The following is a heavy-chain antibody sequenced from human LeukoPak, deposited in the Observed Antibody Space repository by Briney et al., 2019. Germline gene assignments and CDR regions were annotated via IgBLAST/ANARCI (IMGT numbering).Heavy chain of an antibody. CDR3: ARDGRIAVYGFDY. Sequence: MAGGSLRLSCAASGFTFSSYSMSWVRQPPGKGLEWVASISSSSSYIYYAASVKGRFTISGDNAKNPLSLQMNSLRAEDTAVYYCARDGRIAVYGFDYWGQGTLVTVSS. D-gene: IGHD2-21*01. J-gene: IGHJ4*02. CDR2: ISSSSSYI. V-gene: IGHV3-21*01. CDR1: GFTFSSYS.